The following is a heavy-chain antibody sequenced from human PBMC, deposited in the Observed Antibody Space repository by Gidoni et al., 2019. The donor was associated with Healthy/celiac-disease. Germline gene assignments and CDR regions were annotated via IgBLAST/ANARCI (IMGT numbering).Heavy chain of an antibody. CDR2: IYYSGST. CDR3: ARSQATYCSGGSCPPYYGMDV. V-gene: IGHV4-39*07. D-gene: IGHD2-15*01. J-gene: IGHJ6*02. Sequence: QLQLQESGPGLVKPSETLSLTCTVSGGSIRSSSYYWGWIRQPPGKGLEWIGSIYYSGSTYYNPSLKSRVTISVDTSKNQFSLKLSSVTAADTAVYYCARSQATYCSGGSCPPYYGMDVWGQGTTVTVSS. CDR1: GGSIRSSSYY.